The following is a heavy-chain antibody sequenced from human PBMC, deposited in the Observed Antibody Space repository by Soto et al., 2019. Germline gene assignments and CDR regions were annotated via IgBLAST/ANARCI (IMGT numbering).Heavy chain of an antibody. CDR1: GFTLTSYE. CDR3: ARGGTIAVTTIGDY. D-gene: IGHD5-12*01. V-gene: IGHV3-48*03. Sequence: GGSLRLSCAASGFTLTSYEMNWVRQAPGKGLEWVSYLSSSGKTIYYADSVKGRFTISRDNAKNSLYLQMNSLRDDDTAMYYCARGGTIAVTTIGDYWGQGALVTVSS. J-gene: IGHJ4*01. CDR2: LSSSGKTI.